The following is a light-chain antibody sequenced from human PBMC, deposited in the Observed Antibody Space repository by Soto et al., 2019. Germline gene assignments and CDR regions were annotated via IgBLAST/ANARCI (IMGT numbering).Light chain of an antibody. CDR2: EVS. Sequence: QSALTQPASVSGSPGQSITISYTGTSSDVGGYNYVSWYQQHPGKAPKLMIYEVSNRPSGVSNRFSGSKSGNTASLTISGLQAEDEAHYYCSSYTSSSTYVFGTGTKLTLL. CDR1: SSDVGGYNY. CDR3: SSYTSSSTYV. V-gene: IGLV2-14*01. J-gene: IGLJ1*01.